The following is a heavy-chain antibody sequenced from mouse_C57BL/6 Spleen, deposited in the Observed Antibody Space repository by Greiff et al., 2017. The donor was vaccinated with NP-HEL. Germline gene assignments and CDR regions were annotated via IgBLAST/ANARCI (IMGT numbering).Heavy chain of an antibody. Sequence: EVQLQQSGAELVKPGASVKLSCTASGFNIKDYYMHWVKQRTEQGLEWIGRIEPEDGETKYAPKLQGKATITADTYSNTAYLQISSLTSEDTAVYYCAREGDCPAYAMDYWGQGTSVTVSS. D-gene: IGHD2-13*01. CDR2: IEPEDGET. J-gene: IGHJ4*01. CDR1: GFNIKDYY. V-gene: IGHV14-2*01. CDR3: AREGDCPAYAMDY.